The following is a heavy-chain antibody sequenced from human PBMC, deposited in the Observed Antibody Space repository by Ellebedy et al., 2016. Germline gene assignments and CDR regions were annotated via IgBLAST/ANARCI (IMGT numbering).Heavy chain of an antibody. Sequence: SETLSLTCAVSGGSMTIASWWTWVRQAPGKGFEWIGETFHGERTNYNPSLESRVTISLDKPKNLFSLELRSVTAADTAVYYCAKFYGDYFYHYYMDVWGRGTTVAVSS. CDR3: AKFYGDYFYHYYMDV. V-gene: IGHV4-4*02. CDR1: GGSMTIASW. CDR2: TFHGERT. D-gene: IGHD4-17*01. J-gene: IGHJ6*03.